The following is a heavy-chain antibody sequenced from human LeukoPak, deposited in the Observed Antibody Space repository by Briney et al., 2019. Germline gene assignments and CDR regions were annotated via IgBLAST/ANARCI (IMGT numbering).Heavy chain of an antibody. V-gene: IGHV3-23*01. CDR3: AKDREYSGSQIDY. D-gene: IGHD1-26*01. J-gene: IGHJ4*02. CDR2: MSRGGGST. CDR1: GFTFSSYD. Sequence: GGSLRLPCAASGFTFSSYDMNWVRQAPGKGLEWVSSMSRGGGSTYYADSVKGRFTISRDNSKNTLYLQMNGLRAEDTAVYYCAKDREYSGSQIDYWGQGTLVTVSS.